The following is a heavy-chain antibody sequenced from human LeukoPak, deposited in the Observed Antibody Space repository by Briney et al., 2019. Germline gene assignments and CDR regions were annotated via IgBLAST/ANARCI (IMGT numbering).Heavy chain of an antibody. V-gene: IGHV1-2*02. Sequence: GASVKVSCKASGYTFTGYYMHWVRQAPGQGLEWMGWINPNSGGTNYAQKFQGRVTMTRDTSISTAYMELSSLRSEDTAVYYCARKSYYDSSGYYFPFDYWGQGTLVTVSS. CDR1: GYTFTGYY. J-gene: IGHJ4*02. D-gene: IGHD3-22*01. CDR3: ARKSYYDSSGYYFPFDY. CDR2: INPNSGGT.